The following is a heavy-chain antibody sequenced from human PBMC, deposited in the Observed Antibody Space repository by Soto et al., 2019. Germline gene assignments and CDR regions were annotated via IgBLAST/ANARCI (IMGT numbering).Heavy chain of an antibody. D-gene: IGHD1-26*01. CDR3: GRNGGRHSRGIYYG. J-gene: IGHJ6*01. CDR2: IIPIFGTA. CDR1: GCTFSSYS. Sequence: QVQLVQSGDEVKKPESSVKLSCKASGCTFSSYSINWVRQAPGQGLEWMGEIIPIFGTANYAQKFKCRVTITAVESTIRAYMVLSRQRSEETAVYFSGRNGGRHSRGIYYG. V-gene: IGHV1-69*01.